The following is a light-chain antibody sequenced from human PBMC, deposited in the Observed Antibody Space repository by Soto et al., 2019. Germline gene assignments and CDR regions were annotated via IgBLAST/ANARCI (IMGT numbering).Light chain of an antibody. CDR2: KAS. Sequence: DIQMTQSPSTLSASIGDRVTITCRASQSINSWLAWYQQKPGKAPKLLIYKASSLDSGVPSRFSGSGSGTELTLTISSLQPDDFATYYCQQYDNSRTFGQGTKVDIK. V-gene: IGKV1-5*03. CDR3: QQYDNSRT. J-gene: IGKJ1*01. CDR1: QSINSW.